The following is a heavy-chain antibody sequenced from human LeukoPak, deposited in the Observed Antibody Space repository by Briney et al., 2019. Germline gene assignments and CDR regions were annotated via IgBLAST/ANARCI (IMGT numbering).Heavy chain of an antibody. CDR1: GFTFDDYA. CDR2: ISWNSGSI. D-gene: IGHD6-13*01. J-gene: IGHJ5*02. V-gene: IGHV3-9*01. Sequence: GGSLRLSCVASGFTFDDYAMHWVRQAPGKGLEWVSGISWNSGSIGYADSVKGRFTISRDNSKNTLYLQMNSLRAEDTAVYYCAKDLAAAGSNWFDPRGQGTLVTVSS. CDR3: AKDLAAAGSNWFDP.